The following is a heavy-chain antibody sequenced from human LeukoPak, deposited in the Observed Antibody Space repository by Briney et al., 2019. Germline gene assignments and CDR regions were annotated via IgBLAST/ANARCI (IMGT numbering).Heavy chain of an antibody. CDR3: AREATPAQYYFDS. J-gene: IGHJ4*02. CDR1: GFIVSNNY. V-gene: IGHV3-53*01. Sequence: GGSLRLSCAASGFIVSNNYMSWVRQAPGKGLEWVSVVYSADSTHYADSVKGRFTISRDNSKNTLYLQMNSLRAEDTAVYFCAREATPAQYYFDSWGQGTLVTVSS. CDR2: VYSADST.